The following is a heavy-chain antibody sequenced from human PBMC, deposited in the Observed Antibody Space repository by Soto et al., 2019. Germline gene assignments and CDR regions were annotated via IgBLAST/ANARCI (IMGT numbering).Heavy chain of an antibody. Sequence: ASVKVSCKAPGYTFTGYYMHWVRQAPGQGLEWMGWINPNSGGTNYAQKFQGRVTMTRDTSISTAYMELSRLRSDDTAVYYCARGRYDFWSGYYTPGYYYYGMDVWGQGTTVTVSS. J-gene: IGHJ6*02. D-gene: IGHD3-3*01. V-gene: IGHV1-2*02. CDR1: GYTFTGYY. CDR2: INPNSGGT. CDR3: ARGRYDFWSGYYTPGYYYYGMDV.